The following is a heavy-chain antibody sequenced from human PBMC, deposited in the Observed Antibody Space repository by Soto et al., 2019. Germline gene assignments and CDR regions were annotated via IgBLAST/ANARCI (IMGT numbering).Heavy chain of an antibody. V-gene: IGHV4-31*03. CDR2: IYYSGST. Sequence: SETLSLTCTVSGGSISSGGYYWSWIRQHPGKGLEWIGYIYYSGSTYYNPSLKSRVTISVDTSKNQFSLKLSSVTAAVTAVYYCARDSHHPHSSGWYPPYGMDVWGQGTTVTVSS. CDR1: GGSISSGGYY. J-gene: IGHJ6*02. D-gene: IGHD6-19*01. CDR3: ARDSHHPHSSGWYPPYGMDV.